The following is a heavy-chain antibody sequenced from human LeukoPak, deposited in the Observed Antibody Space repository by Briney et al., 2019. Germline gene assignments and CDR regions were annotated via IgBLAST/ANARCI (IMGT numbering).Heavy chain of an antibody. V-gene: IGHV4-30-2*05. CDR2: IYHSGST. CDR3: ARGRTFDP. J-gene: IGHJ5*02. CDR1: GGSISSGGYS. Sequence: PSQTLSLTCAVSGGSISSGGYSWSWIRQPPGKGLEWIGYIYHSGSTYYNPSLKSRVTISVDTSKNQFSLKLSSVTAADTAVYYCARGRTFDPWGQGTLVTVSS.